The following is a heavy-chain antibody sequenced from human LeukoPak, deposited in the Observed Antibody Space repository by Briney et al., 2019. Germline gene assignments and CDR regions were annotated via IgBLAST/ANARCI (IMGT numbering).Heavy chain of an antibody. CDR1: GYPFTAFS. Sequence: ASVKVSCKALGYPFTAFSLHWVRQAPGRGPEWMAIINPGIFTTTYAQKLQDRITVTSDTSTPTVYMELRSLRLEDTAVYFCARDWAHGSFDLWGQGALVTVSS. CDR2: INPGIFTT. J-gene: IGHJ4*02. V-gene: IGHV1-46*01. D-gene: IGHD3-16*01. CDR3: ARDWAHGSFDL.